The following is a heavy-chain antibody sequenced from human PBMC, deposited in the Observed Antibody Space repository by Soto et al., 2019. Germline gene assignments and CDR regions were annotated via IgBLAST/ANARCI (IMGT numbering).Heavy chain of an antibody. Sequence: PSETLSLTCAVSGGSITSANWWTWVRQPPGGGLEGIGEISHSGITNYKASLKSRVTMSVDKTRNDVSLKLTSVTAADTAVYYCARVLRGWFDPWGQGTPVTVSS. CDR1: GGSITSANW. V-gene: IGHV4-4*02. CDR2: ISHSGIT. CDR3: ARVLRGWFDP. J-gene: IGHJ5*02.